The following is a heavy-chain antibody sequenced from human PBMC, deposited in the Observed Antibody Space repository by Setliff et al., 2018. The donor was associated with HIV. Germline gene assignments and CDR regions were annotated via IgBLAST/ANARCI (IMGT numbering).Heavy chain of an antibody. CDR1: GFTFSSYS. CDR3: VRDKWLVPDTFDI. D-gene: IGHD6-19*01. CDR2: ISSSSSTI. J-gene: IGHJ3*02. V-gene: IGHV3-48*01. Sequence: GGSLRLSCAASGFTFSSYSMNWVRQAPGKGLEWVSYISSSSSTIYYADSVKGRFTISGDNAKNSLYLQMNSLRAEDTALYYCVRDKWLVPDTFDIWGQGTMVTVSS.